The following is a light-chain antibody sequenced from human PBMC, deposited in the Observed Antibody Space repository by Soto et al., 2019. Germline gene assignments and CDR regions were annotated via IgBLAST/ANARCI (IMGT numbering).Light chain of an antibody. Sequence: ENVLTQSACTLSSSAGERVTLSWGASQSVGSRYLAWYQQKPGQAPRLVIYAASTRATGIPDRFSGSWYGTAFTLTITRLEPEDIAVYYCQYYGTSVFIFGGGTMVDIK. J-gene: IGKJ4*01. V-gene: IGKV3-20*01. CDR1: QSVGSRY. CDR3: QYYGTSVFI. CDR2: AAS.